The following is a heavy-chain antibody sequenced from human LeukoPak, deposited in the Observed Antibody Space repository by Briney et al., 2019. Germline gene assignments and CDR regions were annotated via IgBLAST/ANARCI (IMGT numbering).Heavy chain of an antibody. Sequence: PGGSLRLSCAASGFTFDEYAMHWVRQAPGKGLEWVSGISWNSGSIGYADSVKGRFTISRDNAKNSLYLQMNSLRAEDTALYYCAKDLTAWIQLYDCWGQGTLVTVSS. D-gene: IGHD5-18*01. J-gene: IGHJ4*02. CDR2: ISWNSGSI. CDR3: AKDLTAWIQLYDC. CDR1: GFTFDEYA. V-gene: IGHV3-9*01.